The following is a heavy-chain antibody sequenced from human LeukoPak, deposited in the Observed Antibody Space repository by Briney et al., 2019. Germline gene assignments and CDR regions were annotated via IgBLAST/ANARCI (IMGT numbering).Heavy chain of an antibody. D-gene: IGHD6-6*01. J-gene: IGHJ4*02. Sequence: SETLSLTCTVSGGSISSGSYYWSWIRQPPGKGLEWIGSIYYSGSTYYNPSLKSRVTISVDTSKNQFSLKLSSVTAADTAVYYCAGEDSEGSPEYWGQGTLVTVSS. CDR1: GGSISSGSYY. V-gene: IGHV4-39*01. CDR2: IYYSGST. CDR3: AGEDSEGSPEY.